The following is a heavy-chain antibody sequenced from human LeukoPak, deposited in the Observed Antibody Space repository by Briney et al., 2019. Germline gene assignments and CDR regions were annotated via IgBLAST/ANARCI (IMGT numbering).Heavy chain of an antibody. Sequence: GGSLRLSCAPSGFTFSSYWMSWVRQAPGKGLEWVANIKQDGSEKYSVDSVRGRFTISRDNAKNSLYLQMNSLRAEDTAVYYCARGALGIAAAGIDFDYWGQGTLVTVSS. V-gene: IGHV3-7*03. J-gene: IGHJ4*02. CDR3: ARGALGIAAAGIDFDY. CDR2: IKQDGSEK. CDR1: GFTFSSYW. D-gene: IGHD6-13*01.